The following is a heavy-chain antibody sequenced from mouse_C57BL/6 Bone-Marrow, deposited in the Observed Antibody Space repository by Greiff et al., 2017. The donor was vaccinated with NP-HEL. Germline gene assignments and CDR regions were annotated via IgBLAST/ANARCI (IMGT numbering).Heavy chain of an antibody. CDR1: GYTFTSYW. CDR3: ARGRLYYSNSYFDY. V-gene: IGHV1-64*01. CDR2: IHPNSGST. Sequence: QVQLQQPGAELVKPGASVKLSCKASGYTFTSYWMHWVKQRPGQGLEWIGMIHPNSGSTNYNEKFKSKATLTVDKSSSTAYMQLSSLTSEYSAVYYCARGRLYYSNSYFDYWGQGTTLTVSS. D-gene: IGHD2-5*01. J-gene: IGHJ2*01.